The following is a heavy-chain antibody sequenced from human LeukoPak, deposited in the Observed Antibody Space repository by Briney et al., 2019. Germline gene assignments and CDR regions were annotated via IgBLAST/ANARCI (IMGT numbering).Heavy chain of an antibody. D-gene: IGHD3-10*01. Sequence: ASVKVSCKTSGYSFSNYGISWVRQAPGQGLEWMGRIGRVTSNSGDVTYAPKFQDRVTMTTDTSTTTAYMELRSLRFDDTAVYFCARYNSRGVTTSDYWGQGTLVTVSS. V-gene: IGHV1-18*01. CDR3: ARYNSRGVTTSDY. CDR1: GYSFSNYG. CDR2: IGRVTSNSGDV. J-gene: IGHJ4*02.